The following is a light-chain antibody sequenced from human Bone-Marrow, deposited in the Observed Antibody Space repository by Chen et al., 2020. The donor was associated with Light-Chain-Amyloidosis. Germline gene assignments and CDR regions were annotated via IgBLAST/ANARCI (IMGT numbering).Light chain of an antibody. CDR1: QSVYTN. CDR2: DAS. J-gene: IGKJ3*01. Sequence: TQSPGTLSLSPGETATLSCRTSQSVYTNLVWYQHKPGQAPRLLIYDASTRAAGIPGRFSGSRSGVDFTLTISNIQSEDSAVYYCQHYNNWPFTFGPGTTVNIK. V-gene: IGKV3-15*01. CDR3: QHYNNWPFT.